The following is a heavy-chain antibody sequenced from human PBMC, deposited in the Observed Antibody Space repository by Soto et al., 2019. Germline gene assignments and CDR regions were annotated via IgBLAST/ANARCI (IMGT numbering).Heavy chain of an antibody. CDR3: ARDSPAYNWNYENYYYYGMDV. CDR1: GFTFSSYA. D-gene: IGHD1-7*01. CDR2: ISYDGSNK. J-gene: IGHJ6*02. Sequence: GGSLRLSCAASGFTFSSYAMHWVRQAPGKGLELVAVISYDGSNKYYADSVKGRFTISRDNSKNTLYLQMNSLRAEDTAVYYCARDSPAYNWNYENYYYYGMDVWGQGTTVTVSS. V-gene: IGHV3-30-3*01.